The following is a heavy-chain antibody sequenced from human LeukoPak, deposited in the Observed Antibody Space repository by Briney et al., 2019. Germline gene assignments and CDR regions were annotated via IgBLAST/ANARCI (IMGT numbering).Heavy chain of an antibody. D-gene: IGHD2-2*01. CDR2: IYHSGST. J-gene: IGHJ4*02. V-gene: IGHV4-30-2*01. CDR1: GVSISSGGYS. CDR3: ARAKRDCSCTSCPSWFLPYFDY. Sequence: TSETLSHTCAVSGVSISSGGYSWSWIRQPPGKGLEWIAYIYHSGSTYYIPSLKRRVTISVDRSKNQFSRKLSSVTGADTAVYYCARAKRDCSCTSCPSWFLPYFDYWGQGTLVTVSS.